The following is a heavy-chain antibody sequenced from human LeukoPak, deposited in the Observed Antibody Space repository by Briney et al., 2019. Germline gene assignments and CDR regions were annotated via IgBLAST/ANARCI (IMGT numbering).Heavy chain of an antibody. D-gene: IGHD5-24*01. CDR1: GFTFSSYS. J-gene: IGHJ4*02. CDR3: ARGRGDGYNIDFYFDY. V-gene: IGHV3-21*01. CDR2: ISSSSSYI. Sequence: GGSLRLSCAASGFTFSSYSMNWVRQPPGKGLEWVSSISSSSSYIYYADSVKGRFTISRDNAKNSLYLQMNSLRAEDTAVYYCARGRGDGYNIDFYFDYWGQGTLVTVSS.